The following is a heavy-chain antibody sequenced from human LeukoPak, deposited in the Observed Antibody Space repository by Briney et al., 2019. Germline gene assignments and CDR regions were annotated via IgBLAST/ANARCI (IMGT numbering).Heavy chain of an antibody. CDR1: GGSISSYY. CDR3: ARVAPASSSGDSGAFDI. D-gene: IGHD6-13*01. J-gene: IGHJ3*02. V-gene: IGHV4-59*01. Sequence: SETLSLTCTVSGGSISSYYWSWLRQPPGKGLEWIGYIYYSGSTNYNPSLKSRVTISVDTSKNQFSLKLSSVTAADTAVYYCARVAPASSSGDSGAFDIWGQGTMVTVSS. CDR2: IYYSGST.